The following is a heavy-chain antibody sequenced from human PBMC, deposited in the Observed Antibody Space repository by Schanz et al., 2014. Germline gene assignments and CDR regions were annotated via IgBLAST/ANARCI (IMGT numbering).Heavy chain of an antibody. CDR1: GFTFSDSW. CDR3: VRDTDYHFDY. CDR2: TSLDGSFT. Sequence: EVQLVESGGGLVQPGGSLRLSCAASGFTFSDSWMHWVRQAPGKGLVWVSRTSLDGSFTTFADSVKGRFTISRDNAKNALYLQMNSLRAEDTAVYYCVRDTDYHFDYWGQGTLVTVSS. D-gene: IGHD4-17*01. V-gene: IGHV3-74*01. J-gene: IGHJ4*02.